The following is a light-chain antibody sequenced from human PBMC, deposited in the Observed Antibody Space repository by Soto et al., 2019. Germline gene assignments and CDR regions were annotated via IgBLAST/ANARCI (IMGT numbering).Light chain of an antibody. CDR1: QSVDTTF. J-gene: IGKJ1*01. CDR2: GAS. Sequence: EIVLTQSPGSLSLSPGQRATLCCRASQSVDTTFFAWYQKNPGQAPRLLIYGASKRATGIPDRFSGSGSGTDVTLIISRLEPEDFAVYYCQQYMSSVTFGQGTKVEIK. CDR3: QQYMSSVT. V-gene: IGKV3-20*01.